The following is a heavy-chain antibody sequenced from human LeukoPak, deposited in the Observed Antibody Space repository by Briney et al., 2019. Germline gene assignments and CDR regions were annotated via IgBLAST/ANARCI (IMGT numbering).Heavy chain of an antibody. D-gene: IGHD4-17*01. CDR3: ARAPTTHDAFDI. CDR1: GFTFSSYS. V-gene: IGHV3-48*01. Sequence: GGSLRLSCAASGFTFSSYSMNWVRQAPGKGLEWVSYISSSSSTIYYADSVKGRFTISRDNAKNSLYLQMNSPRAEDTAVYYCARAPTTHDAFDIWGQGTMVTVSS. CDR2: ISSSSSTI. J-gene: IGHJ3*02.